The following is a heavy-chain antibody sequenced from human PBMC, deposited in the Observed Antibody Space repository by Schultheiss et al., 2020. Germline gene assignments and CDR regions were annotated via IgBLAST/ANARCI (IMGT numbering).Heavy chain of an antibody. D-gene: IGHD2-21*01. J-gene: IGHJ5*02. Sequence: GESLKISCAASGFTFSSYAMSWVRQAPGKGLEWVSAISGSGGSTYYADSVKGRFTISRDNAKNSLYLQMNSLRAEDTAVYYCARGEKGHCGGDCHTHHWGQGTLVTVSS. CDR2: ISGSGGST. V-gene: IGHV3-23*01. CDR1: GFTFSSYA. CDR3: ARGEKGHCGGDCHTHH.